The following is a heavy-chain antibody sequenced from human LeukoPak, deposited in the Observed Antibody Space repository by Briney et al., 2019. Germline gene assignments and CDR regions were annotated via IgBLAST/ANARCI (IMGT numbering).Heavy chain of an antibody. V-gene: IGHV3-23*01. CDR3: AKPQSLRFLEWSTPSS. Sequence: GGSLRLPCAASGFTFSSYWMSWVRQAPGKGLEWVSAISGSGGSTYYADSVKGRFTISRDNSKNTLYLQMNSLRAEDTAVYYCAKPQSLRFLEWSTPSSWGQGTLVTVSS. CDR2: ISGSGGST. CDR1: GFTFSSYW. D-gene: IGHD3-3*01. J-gene: IGHJ5*02.